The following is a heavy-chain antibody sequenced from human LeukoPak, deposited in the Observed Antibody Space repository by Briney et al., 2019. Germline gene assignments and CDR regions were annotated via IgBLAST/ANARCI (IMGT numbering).Heavy chain of an antibody. J-gene: IGHJ4*02. CDR3: ARADSGGYYVAYWY. D-gene: IGHD3-22*01. CDR1: GYTFTGYG. Sequence: GASVKVSCKASGYTFTGYGIIWARQAPGQGLEWLGWISAYKGSTKYPQMFQGRVTVTTDTSTSTAYMELRSLRSDDTAVYYCARADSGGYYVAYWYWGQGTLVTVSS. CDR2: ISAYKGST. V-gene: IGHV1-18*01.